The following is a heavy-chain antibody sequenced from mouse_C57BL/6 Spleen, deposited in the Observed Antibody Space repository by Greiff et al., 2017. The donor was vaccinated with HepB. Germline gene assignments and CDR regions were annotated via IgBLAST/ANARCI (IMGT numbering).Heavy chain of an antibody. J-gene: IGHJ2*01. CDR3: TRVITTLFDY. V-gene: IGHV5-9-1*02. CDR1: GFTFSSYA. D-gene: IGHD2-4*01. CDR2: ISSGGDYI. Sequence: EVMLVESGEGLVKPGGSLKLSCAASGFTFSSYAMSWVRQTPEKRLEWVAYISSGGDYIYYADTVKGRFTISRDNARNTLYLQMSSLKSEGTAMYYCTRVITTLFDYWGQGTTLTVSS.